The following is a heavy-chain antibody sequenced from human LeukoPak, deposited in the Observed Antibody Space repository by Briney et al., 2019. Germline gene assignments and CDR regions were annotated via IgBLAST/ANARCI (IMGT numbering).Heavy chain of an antibody. V-gene: IGHV3-23*01. J-gene: IGHJ4*02. CDR1: GFTFRNYA. Sequence: GGSLRLSCAASGFTFRNYAMSWVRQAPGKGLEWVSTLSGTADSTNYADSVKGRFTISRDNSKNTVHLQMDSLRAEDSAVYYCAKNAGYSYGLYYFDYWGQGTLVTVSS. CDR2: LSGTADST. D-gene: IGHD5-18*01. CDR3: AKNAGYSYGLYYFDY.